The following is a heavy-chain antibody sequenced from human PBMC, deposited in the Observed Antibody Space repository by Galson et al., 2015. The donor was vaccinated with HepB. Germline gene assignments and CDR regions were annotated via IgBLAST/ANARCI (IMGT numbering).Heavy chain of an antibody. Sequence: SLRLSCAASGLTFSSYGMHWVRQAPGKGLEWVAIIWYDGGDKYYADSVKGRFTISRDNVKDTLYLQMNGLRAEDTAVYYCARDMGTTRMDVWGRGTTVTVSS. CDR3: ARDMGTTRMDV. V-gene: IGHV3-33*01. D-gene: IGHD7-27*01. J-gene: IGHJ6*04. CDR1: GLTFSSYG. CDR2: IWYDGGDK.